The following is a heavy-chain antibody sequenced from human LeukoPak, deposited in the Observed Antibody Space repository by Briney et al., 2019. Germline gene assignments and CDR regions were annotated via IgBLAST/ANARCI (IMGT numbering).Heavy chain of an antibody. J-gene: IGHJ3*02. CDR1: GDSVSSNSAA. D-gene: IGHD5-24*01. V-gene: IGHV6-1*01. CDR3: ARGGQGDGYSADDAFDI. Sequence: SQTLSLTCAISGDSVSSNSAAWNWIRQSPSRGLEWLGRTNYRSKWYNDYAVSVKSRITINPDTSKNQFSLQLNSVTPEDTAVYYCARGGQGDGYSADDAFDIWGQGTMVTVSS. CDR2: TNYRSKWYN.